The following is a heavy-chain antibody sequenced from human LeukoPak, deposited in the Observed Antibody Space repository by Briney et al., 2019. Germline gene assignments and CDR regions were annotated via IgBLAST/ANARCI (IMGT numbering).Heavy chain of an antibody. CDR2: IYTGDST. D-gene: IGHD3-10*01. CDR1: GFVVSSNS. V-gene: IGHV3-53*01. CDR3: VRDAVRGFYDGMEV. Sequence: GGSLRLYCAASGFVVSSNSMNWGCQAPGRGLEWVSVIYTGDSTYYADSVKCCFTISRDNSLNTMYLQMSSVKAEDTALYYCVRDAVRGFYDGMEVWGQGTTVTVSS. J-gene: IGHJ6*02.